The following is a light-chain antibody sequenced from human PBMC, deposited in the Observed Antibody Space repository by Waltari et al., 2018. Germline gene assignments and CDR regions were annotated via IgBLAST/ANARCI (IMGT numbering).Light chain of an antibody. CDR1: SSDVGGYNY. Sequence: QSALTPPASVSGSPGQSVTIPCTGTSSDVGGYNYVSWYQQHPGKAPKLIIFDVSNRPSGVSSRFSGSKSGNTASLTISGLQAQDEADYYCSSYISSDTLELFGGGTSLTVL. J-gene: IGLJ2*01. CDR3: SSYISSDTLEL. CDR2: DVS. V-gene: IGLV2-14*03.